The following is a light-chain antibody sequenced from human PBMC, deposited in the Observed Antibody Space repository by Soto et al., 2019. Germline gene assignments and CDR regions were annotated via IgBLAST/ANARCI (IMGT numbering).Light chain of an antibody. CDR1: SSNIGAGYD. Sequence: QSVLTQPPSVSGAPGQRVTISCTGSSSNIGAGYDVHWYQQLPGTAPKLLIYRNSNRPSGVPDRFSGSKSGTSASLAITGLQAEDEADYYGQSYDSSLSGSVFGGGTKLTVL. V-gene: IGLV1-40*01. CDR3: QSYDSSLSGSV. CDR2: RNS. J-gene: IGLJ3*02.